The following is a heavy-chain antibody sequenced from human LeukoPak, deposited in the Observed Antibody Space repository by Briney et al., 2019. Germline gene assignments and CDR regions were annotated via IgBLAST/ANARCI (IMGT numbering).Heavy chain of an antibody. J-gene: IGHJ4*02. D-gene: IGHD3-3*01. V-gene: IGHV4-61*02. CDR2: IYTSGST. CDR3: ARARNYDFWSGYYSFDY. CDR1: GGSISSGSYY. Sequence: SETLSLTCTVSGGSISSGSYYWRWVRQPAGTGLEWIGRIYTSGSTNYNPSLKSRVTISVDTSKNQFSLKLSSVTAADTAVYYCARARNYDFWSGYYSFDYWGQGTLVTVSS.